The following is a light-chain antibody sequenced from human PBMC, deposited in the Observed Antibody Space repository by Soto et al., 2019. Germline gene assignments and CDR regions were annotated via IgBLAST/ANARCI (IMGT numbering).Light chain of an antibody. CDR1: QSVSSSY. CDR2: GAS. V-gene: IGKV3-20*01. CDR3: QQSGGSQFT. J-gene: IGKJ3*01. Sequence: EIVLTQSPGTLSLSPGERATLSCRASQSVSSSYLAWYQQKPGQTPRLLIYGASSRATGIPDRFSGSGSGTDFTLTISRLEPEDFAVYYCQQSGGSQFTFGPGTKLDIK.